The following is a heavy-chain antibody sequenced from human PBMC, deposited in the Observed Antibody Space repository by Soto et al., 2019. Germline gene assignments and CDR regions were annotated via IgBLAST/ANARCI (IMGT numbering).Heavy chain of an antibody. D-gene: IGHD3-16*02. V-gene: IGHV3-23*01. CDR3: AKASTYEYVWRSFRYYFDH. CDR2: ISGRGVDT. Sequence: PGGSLRLSCAASGFSFSSLAMSWVRQAPGKGLEWVSSISGRGVDTLYADSVKGRFSISRDNSDNTLRLQMNSLRAEDTAVYYCAKASTYEYVWRSFRYYFDHWGQGALVTVSS. CDR1: GFSFSSLA. J-gene: IGHJ4*02.